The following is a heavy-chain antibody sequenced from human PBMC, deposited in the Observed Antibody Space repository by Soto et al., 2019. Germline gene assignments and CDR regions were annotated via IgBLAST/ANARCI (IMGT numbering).Heavy chain of an antibody. CDR1: GFTFSSYW. D-gene: IGHD2-2*01. CDR2: INPDGSTT. V-gene: IGHV3-74*01. J-gene: IGHJ6*02. Sequence: PGWSLRLSCAASGFTFSSYWMHWVRQAPGEGLMWVSRINPDGSTTSYADSVKGRFTINPDTSKNQFSLQLNSVTPEDTAVYYCGTFLSTTSPDVWGPGTTVTVSS. CDR3: GTFLSTTSPDV.